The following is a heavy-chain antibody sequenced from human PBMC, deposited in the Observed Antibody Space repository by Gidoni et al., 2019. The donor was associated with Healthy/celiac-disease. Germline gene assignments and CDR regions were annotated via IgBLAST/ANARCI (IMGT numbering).Heavy chain of an antibody. CDR2: ISGRGGST. V-gene: IGHV3-23*01. Sequence: EVQLLESGGGLVQPGGSRRRSCAAAGLTFSSYALTWVRQAPGKGLGGVSAISGRGGSTYYADSVKGRFTISRDNSKNTLYLQMNSLRAEDTAVYYCAKFSIVPFPIEQQRERGYWGQGTLVTVSS. J-gene: IGHJ4*02. CDR3: AKFSIVPFPIEQQRERGY. D-gene: IGHD6-13*01. CDR1: GLTFSSYA.